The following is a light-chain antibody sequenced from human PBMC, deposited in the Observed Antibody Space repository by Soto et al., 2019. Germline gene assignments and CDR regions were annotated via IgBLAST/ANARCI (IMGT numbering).Light chain of an antibody. Sequence: DIVMTQSPDFLGVSLGERATINCKSSQSLLYSSTNKNYLVWYQQKPGQPPKVLIHWATTRESGVPDRFSGSGSGKDFTLTISSLHPEDVALYYCQQYYSTPPTFGQGTRLVIK. CDR1: QSLLYSSTNKNY. V-gene: IGKV4-1*01. J-gene: IGKJ5*01. CDR2: WAT. CDR3: QQYYSTPPT.